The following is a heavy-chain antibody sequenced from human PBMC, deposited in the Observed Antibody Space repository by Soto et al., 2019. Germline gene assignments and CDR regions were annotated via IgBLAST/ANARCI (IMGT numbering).Heavy chain of an antibody. V-gene: IGHV3-23*01. D-gene: IGHD4-17*01. CDR1: GFTFNNYA. CDR3: GKDPNGDYVGGFEF. Sequence: LRLSCAASGFTFNNYAMSWVRQAPGKGLEWVSGISASGSRTFYADSVKGRFTVSRDFSKNTLSLQMDSLRAEDTAVYFCGKDPNGDYVGGFEFWGPGTMVTVSS. CDR2: ISASGSRT. J-gene: IGHJ3*01.